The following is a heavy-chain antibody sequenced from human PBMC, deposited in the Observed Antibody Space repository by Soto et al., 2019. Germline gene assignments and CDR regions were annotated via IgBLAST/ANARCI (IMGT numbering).Heavy chain of an antibody. Sequence: EASVKVSCKASGYTFTSYGISWVRQAPGQGLEWMGWISAYNGNTNYAQKLQGRVTMTTDTSTSTAYMELRSLRSDDTAVYYCARDGGYSSSWYTGGYYYYYYGMDVWGQGTTVTVSS. CDR2: ISAYNGNT. V-gene: IGHV1-18*01. CDR3: ARDGGYSSSWYTGGYYYYYYGMDV. CDR1: GYTFTSYG. J-gene: IGHJ6*02. D-gene: IGHD6-13*01.